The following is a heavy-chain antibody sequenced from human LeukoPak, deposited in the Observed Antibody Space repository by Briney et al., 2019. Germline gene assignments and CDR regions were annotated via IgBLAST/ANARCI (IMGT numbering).Heavy chain of an antibody. CDR2: IGGSGVAT. CDR1: GFAFGSYA. D-gene: IGHD4-17*01. Sequence: PGGSLRLSCAASGFAFGSYAMSWVRQAPGKGLEWISGIGGSGVATYYADFVKGRFTISRDNSKNTLHLQMNSLRVDDTAVYYCTKGEVDGDYTPAFWGQGTLVSVSS. CDR3: TKGEVDGDYTPAF. V-gene: IGHV3-23*01. J-gene: IGHJ4*02.